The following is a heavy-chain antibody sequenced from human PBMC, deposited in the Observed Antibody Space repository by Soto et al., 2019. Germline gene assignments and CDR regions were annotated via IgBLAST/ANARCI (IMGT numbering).Heavy chain of an antibody. CDR2: ISGSGESR. V-gene: IGHV3-23*01. J-gene: IGHJ4*02. D-gene: IGHD4-17*01. CDR1: VFTFSSYA. Sequence: PWWSLRLSCSASVFTFSSYAMSWLRQAPGKGLEWVSGISGSGESRYHADSVKGRFTISRDNSKNTLYLQMNSLRAEDTAIYYCAKAITNRLRVVEYWGQGTQVTVSS. CDR3: AKAITNRLRVVEY.